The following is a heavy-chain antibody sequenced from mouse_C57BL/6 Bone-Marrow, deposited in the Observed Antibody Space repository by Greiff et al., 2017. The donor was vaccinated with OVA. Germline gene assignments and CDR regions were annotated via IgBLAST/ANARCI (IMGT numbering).Heavy chain of an antibody. V-gene: IGHV1-74*01. Sequence: QVQLQQPGAELVKPGASVKVSCKASGYTFTSYWMHWVKQRPGQGLEWIGRIHPSDSDTNYNQKFKGKATLTVDKSSSTAYMQLSSLTSEDSAVYYCATCYGSSLYYYAMDYWGQGTSVTVSS. J-gene: IGHJ4*01. CDR2: IHPSDSDT. D-gene: IGHD1-1*01. CDR1: GYTFTSYW. CDR3: ATCYGSSLYYYAMDY.